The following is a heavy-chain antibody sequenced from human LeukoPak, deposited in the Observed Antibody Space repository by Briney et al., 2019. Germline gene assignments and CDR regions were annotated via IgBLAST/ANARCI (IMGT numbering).Heavy chain of an antibody. CDR2: IKQDGSEK. J-gene: IGHJ4*02. CDR1: GFTFSTYW. Sequence: GGSLRLSCAASGFTFSTYWMIWVRQAPGKGLEWVANIKQDGSEKYYVDSVKGRFTISRDNAKSSLYLQMNSLRAEDTAVYYCAGGLYRIVVVPHYFDYWGQGTLVTVSS. D-gene: IGHD3-22*01. CDR3: AGGLYRIVVVPHYFDY. V-gene: IGHV3-7*01.